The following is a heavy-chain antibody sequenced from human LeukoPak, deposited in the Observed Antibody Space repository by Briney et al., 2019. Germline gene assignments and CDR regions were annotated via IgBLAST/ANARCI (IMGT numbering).Heavy chain of an antibody. CDR3: AKASSNYFYYFEY. D-gene: IGHD2/OR15-2a*01. J-gene: IGHJ4*02. Sequence: GGSLRLSCAASGFTFSSYAMHWVRQAPGKGLEWVAVISYYATNKYYADSVKGRFTLSRDNSKNTLYLQTNTLRDEDTAVYYCAKASSNYFYYFEYWGQGTLVTVSS. V-gene: IGHV3-30*04. CDR1: GFTFSSYA. CDR2: ISYYATNK.